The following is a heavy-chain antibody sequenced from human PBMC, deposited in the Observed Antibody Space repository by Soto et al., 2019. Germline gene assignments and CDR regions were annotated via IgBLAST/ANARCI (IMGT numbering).Heavy chain of an antibody. CDR1: GFTFSSYS. V-gene: IGHV3-48*02. Sequence: TGGSLRLSCAASGFTFSSYSMNWVRQAPGKGLEWVSYISSSSSTIYYADSVKGRLTISRDNAKNSLYLQMNSLRDEDTAVYYCARDSPYSSSWYDLNWFDPWGQGTLVTVSS. J-gene: IGHJ5*02. CDR2: ISSSSSTI. CDR3: ARDSPYSSSWYDLNWFDP. D-gene: IGHD6-13*01.